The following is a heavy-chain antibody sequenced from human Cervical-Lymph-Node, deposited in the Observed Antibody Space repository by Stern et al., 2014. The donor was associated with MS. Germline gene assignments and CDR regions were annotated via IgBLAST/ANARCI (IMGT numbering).Heavy chain of an antibody. J-gene: IGHJ4*02. Sequence: EVQLVESGGGLVQPGGSLRLPCAASGFTFSNYWMHWVRQGPGKRLVWVSHVKSDGSTTGYADSVKGRFTISRDNAKNTLYLQMNSLRAEDTAVYYCARESTGTHKDYWGQGTLVTVSS. CDR1: GFTFSNYW. CDR3: ARESTGTHKDY. D-gene: IGHD1-1*01. CDR2: VKSDGSTT. V-gene: IGHV3-74*01.